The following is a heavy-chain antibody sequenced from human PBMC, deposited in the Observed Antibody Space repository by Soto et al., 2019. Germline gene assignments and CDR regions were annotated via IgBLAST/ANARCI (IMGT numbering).Heavy chain of an antibody. CDR2: ISYDGSYQ. V-gene: IGHV3-30*18. CDR3: AQDGRSGSVTRPDH. Sequence: QAQLVESGGGEVQPGRSLRLSCAASGFTFKSYGMHWVRQAPGKGLEWVAVISYDGSYQYYSDSVKGRFTISRDNSKNTLNLQMNSLRVAESAMYYCAQDGRSGSVTRPDHLGPGTLGTVSS. D-gene: IGHD1-26*01. CDR1: GFTFKSYG. J-gene: IGHJ4*02.